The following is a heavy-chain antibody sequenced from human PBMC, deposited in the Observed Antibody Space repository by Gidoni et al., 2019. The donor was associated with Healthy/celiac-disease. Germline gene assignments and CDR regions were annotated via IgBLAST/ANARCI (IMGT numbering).Heavy chain of an antibody. CDR3: AKGTSMVIEDGGSDY. Sequence: QVQLVESGGGVVQPGRSLRLSCAASGFTFSSYGMHWVRQAPGKGLEWVAVISYDGSNKYYADSVKGRFTISRDNSKNTLYLQMNSLRAEDTAVYYCAKGTSMVIEDGGSDYWGQGTLVTVSS. CDR2: ISYDGSNK. CDR1: GFTFSSYG. V-gene: IGHV3-30*18. D-gene: IGHD5-18*01. J-gene: IGHJ4*02.